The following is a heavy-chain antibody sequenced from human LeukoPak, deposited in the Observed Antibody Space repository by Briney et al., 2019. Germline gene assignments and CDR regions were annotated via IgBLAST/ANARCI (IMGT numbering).Heavy chain of an antibody. CDR2: ISYDGSNK. CDR1: GFTFSSYA. V-gene: IGHV3-30-3*01. D-gene: IGHD6-13*01. J-gene: IGHJ4*02. CDR3: ARDPSDSSSWQGY. Sequence: GGSLRPSCAASGFTFSSYAMHWVRQAPGKGLEWVAVISYDGSNKYYADSVKGRFTISRDNSKNTLYLQMNSLRAEDTAVYYCARDPSDSSSWQGYWGQGTLVTVSS.